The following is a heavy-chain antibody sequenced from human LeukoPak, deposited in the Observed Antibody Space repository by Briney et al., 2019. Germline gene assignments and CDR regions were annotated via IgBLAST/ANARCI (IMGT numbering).Heavy chain of an antibody. D-gene: IGHD3-16*01. Sequence: SETLSRTCTVSGGSINGHYWTWIREPPGKGLEWIGQIHYSGRADYNPSQKRRVTISVDTSKNQISLNLNSVTAADTAVYYCARFGVDYDMDVWGQGTTVAVSS. CDR3: ARFGVDYDMDV. V-gene: IGHV4-59*11. CDR1: GGSINGHY. CDR2: IHYSGRA. J-gene: IGHJ6*02.